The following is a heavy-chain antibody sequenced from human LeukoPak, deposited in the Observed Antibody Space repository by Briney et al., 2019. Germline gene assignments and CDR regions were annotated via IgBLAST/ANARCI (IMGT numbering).Heavy chain of an antibody. J-gene: IGHJ4*02. D-gene: IGHD1-26*01. CDR1: GGSISEISYY. CDR3: ARQGVVGATGFDF. Sequence: LETLSLTRSVSGGSISEISYYWGWIRQPPGKGLEWIGNIYYSGSTYNNPSLESRAVISVDTSRNQFSLKLASVTARDTAVYYCARQGVVGATGFDFWGQGILVTVSS. CDR2: IYYSGST. V-gene: IGHV4-39*01.